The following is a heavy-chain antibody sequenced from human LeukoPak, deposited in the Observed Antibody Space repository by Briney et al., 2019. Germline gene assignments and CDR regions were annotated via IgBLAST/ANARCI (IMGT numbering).Heavy chain of an antibody. V-gene: IGHV4-61*01. D-gene: IGHD2/OR15-2a*01. Sequence: SETLSLTCTISGGSVSSGSYYWRWIRQPPGKGLEWIGYIYYSGSTKYNPSLKSRVTISVDTSKNQFSLKMNSVTAADTAVYFCARDTTGSPRWFDPWGQGALVTVSS. J-gene: IGHJ5*02. CDR3: ARDTTGSPRWFDP. CDR1: GGSVSSGSYY. CDR2: IYYSGST.